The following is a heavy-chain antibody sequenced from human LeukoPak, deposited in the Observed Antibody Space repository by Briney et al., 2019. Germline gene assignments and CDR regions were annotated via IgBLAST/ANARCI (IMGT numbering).Heavy chain of an antibody. J-gene: IGHJ4*02. CDR1: GFTFDDYA. CDR2: ISWNSGSI. Sequence: PGGSLRLSCAASGFTFDDYAMHWVRQAPGKGLEWVSGISWNSGSIGYADSVKGRFTISRDNAKNSLYLQMNSLRAEDTAVYYCARGYYGSGKYYFDYWGQGTLVTVSS. D-gene: IGHD3-10*01. CDR3: ARGYYGSGKYYFDY. V-gene: IGHV3-9*01.